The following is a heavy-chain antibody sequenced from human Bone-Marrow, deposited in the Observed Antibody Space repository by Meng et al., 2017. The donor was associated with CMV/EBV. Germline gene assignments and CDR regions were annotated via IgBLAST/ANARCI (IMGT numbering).Heavy chain of an antibody. V-gene: IGHV4-39*07. Sequence: QLQPQESGPGLVKPSETLSLTCTVSGGSISSSSYYWGWIRQPPGKGLEWIGSIYYSGSTYYNPSLKSRVTISVDTSKNQFSLKLSSVTAADTAVYYCARDGLGGSWHYWGQGTLVTVSS. D-gene: IGHD6-13*01. CDR1: GGSISSSSYY. CDR3: ARDGLGGSWHY. CDR2: IYYSGST. J-gene: IGHJ4*02.